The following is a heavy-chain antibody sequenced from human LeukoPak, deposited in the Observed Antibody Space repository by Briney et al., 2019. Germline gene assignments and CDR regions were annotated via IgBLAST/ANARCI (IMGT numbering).Heavy chain of an antibody. Sequence: PGGSLRLSCAASGFTVSSNYMSWVRQAPGKGLEWVSVIYSGGSTYYADSLKGRFTIPVDNSKNTLYLKMNSLRAEDTALYYCARDYGRSSTSSNYYYHYMDVWGKGTTVTVSS. CDR2: IYSGGST. D-gene: IGHD2-2*01. J-gene: IGHJ6*03. CDR1: GFTVSSNY. CDR3: ARDYGRSSTSSNYYYHYMDV. V-gene: IGHV3-66*02.